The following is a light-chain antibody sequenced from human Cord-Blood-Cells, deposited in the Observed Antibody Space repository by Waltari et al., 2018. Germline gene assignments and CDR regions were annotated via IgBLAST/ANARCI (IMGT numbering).Light chain of an antibody. J-gene: IGKJ1*01. CDR1: PSVLYSSNNKNY. V-gene: IGKV4-1*01. CDR3: QQYYSTPPT. Sequence: DIVMTQSPDSPAVSLGERALTNCKLSPSVLYSSNNKNYLAWYQQKPGQPPKLLIYWASTRESGVPDRFSGSGSGTDFTLTISSLQAEDVAVYYCQQYYSTPPTFGQGTKVEIK. CDR2: WAS.